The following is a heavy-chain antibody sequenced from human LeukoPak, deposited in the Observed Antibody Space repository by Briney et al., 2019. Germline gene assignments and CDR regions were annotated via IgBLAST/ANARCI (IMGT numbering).Heavy chain of an antibody. D-gene: IGHD2-2*01. CDR2: INHSGST. Sequence: SETLSLTCAVYGGSFSGYYWSWIRQPPGKGLEWIGEINHSGSTNYNPSLKSRVTISVDTSKNQFSLRLSSVTAADTAVYYCARSLIAVVPAAMGGWFDPWGQGTLVTVSS. V-gene: IGHV4-34*01. J-gene: IGHJ5*02. CDR3: ARSLIAVVPAAMGGWFDP. CDR1: GGSFSGYY.